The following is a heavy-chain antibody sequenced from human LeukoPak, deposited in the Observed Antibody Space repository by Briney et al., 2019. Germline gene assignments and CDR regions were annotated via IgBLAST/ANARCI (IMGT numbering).Heavy chain of an antibody. CDR2: IYYSGST. D-gene: IGHD5-18*01. V-gene: IGHV4-39*01. CDR1: GGSISSSSYY. J-gene: IGHJ6*02. Sequence: SETLSLTCTVSGGSISSSSYYWGWIRQPPGKGLEWIGSIYYSGSTYYNPSLKSRVTISVDTSKNQFSLKLSSVTAADTAVYYCSSVETALHYYYGMDVWGQGTTVTVSS. CDR3: SSVETALHYYYGMDV.